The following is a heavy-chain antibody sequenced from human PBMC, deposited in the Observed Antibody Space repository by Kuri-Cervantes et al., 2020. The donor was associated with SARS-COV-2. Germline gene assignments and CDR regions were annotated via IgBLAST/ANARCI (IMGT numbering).Heavy chain of an antibody. V-gene: IGHV3-64D*08. CDR2: ISSNGGST. Sequence: GGSLRLSCAASGFTFSSYAMHWVRQAPGKGLEYVSAISSNGGSTYYADSVKGRFTISRDNSKNTLYLQMSSLRAEDTAVYYCVKDLAGSGSYYGDYWGQGTLVTVSS. D-gene: IGHD1-26*01. CDR3: VKDLAGSGSYYGDY. J-gene: IGHJ4*02. CDR1: GFTFSSYA.